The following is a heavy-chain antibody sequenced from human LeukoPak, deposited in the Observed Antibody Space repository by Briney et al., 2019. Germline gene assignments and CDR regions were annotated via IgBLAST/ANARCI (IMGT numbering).Heavy chain of an antibody. V-gene: IGHV4-4*07. CDR3: AKGGIWFDP. J-gene: IGHJ5*02. CDR2: IYTGGIT. CDR1: GGSVSSYY. D-gene: IGHD3-16*01. Sequence: SETLSLTCTVSGGSVSSYYWSWIRQPAGKGLEWIGQIYTGGITNYNPSLKSRVTMSVDTSKNQFSLKLSSVTAADTAVYYCAKGGIWFDPWGQGTLVTVSS.